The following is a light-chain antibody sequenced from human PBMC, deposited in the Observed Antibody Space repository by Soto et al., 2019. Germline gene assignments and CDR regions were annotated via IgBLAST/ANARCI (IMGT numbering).Light chain of an antibody. Sequence: QSVLTQPPSASGTPGQRITISCSGSSSNIGSKTVNWYQQVPGTAPKLLIYSTNQRHSGVPDRFAGSKSGTSASLAISGLQSDDEADYYCAAWDDDLNGFVVFGGGTKLPVL. CDR3: AAWDDDLNGFVV. CDR2: STN. V-gene: IGLV1-44*01. J-gene: IGLJ2*01. CDR1: SSNIGSKT.